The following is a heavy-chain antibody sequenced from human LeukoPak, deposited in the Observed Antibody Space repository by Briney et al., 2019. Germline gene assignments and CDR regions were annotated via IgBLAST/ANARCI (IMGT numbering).Heavy chain of an antibody. CDR1: GGSISSYY. CDR2: IYYSGST. D-gene: IGHD3-3*01. J-gene: IGHJ5*02. CDR3: ARDEEYYDFWSGYYTGRWFDP. V-gene: IGHV4-59*01. Sequence: PSETLSLTCTVSGGSISSYYWSWIRQPPGKGLEWIGYIYYSGSTNYNPSLKSRVTISVDTSKNQFSLKLSSVTAADTAVYYCARDEEYYDFWSGYYTGRWFDPWGQGTLVTVSS.